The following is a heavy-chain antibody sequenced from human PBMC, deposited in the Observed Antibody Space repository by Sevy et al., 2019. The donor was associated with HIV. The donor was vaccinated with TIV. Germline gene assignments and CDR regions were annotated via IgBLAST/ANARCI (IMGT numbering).Heavy chain of an antibody. CDR2: ISDDGSKT. Sequence: GGSLRLSCADSGFTFIDYAVHWVRQAPGKGLEWVAVISDDGSKTYYADSVNGRFTISRDNSKNTLYLQMSSLRADDTAVYYCARGRVTSHYFDYWGQGTLVTVSS. D-gene: IGHD2-21*02. J-gene: IGHJ4*02. CDR3: ARGRVTSHYFDY. V-gene: IGHV3-30*04. CDR1: GFTFIDYA.